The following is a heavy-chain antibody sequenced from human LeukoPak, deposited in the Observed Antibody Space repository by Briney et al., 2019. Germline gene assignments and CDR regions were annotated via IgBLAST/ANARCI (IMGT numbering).Heavy chain of an antibody. CDR2: VSEGGDIT. V-gene: IGHV3-23*01. D-gene: IGHD2-15*01. Sequence: GGSLRLSCVVSGFSFSSYPMSWVRQAPGKGLEWVSVVSEGGDITHYADSMKGRFTISRDNSKNTLSLQLNSLRAEDTAVYYCAKGTSSSCYSAPNYWGQGTLVTVSS. CDR1: GFSFSSYP. CDR3: AKGTSSSCYSAPNY. J-gene: IGHJ4*02.